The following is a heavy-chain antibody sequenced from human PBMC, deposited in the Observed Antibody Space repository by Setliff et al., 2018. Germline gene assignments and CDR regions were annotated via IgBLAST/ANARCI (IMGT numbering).Heavy chain of an antibody. CDR1: GGTFSSYG. V-gene: IGHV1-69*05. CDR3: AREGVDTRSSTDYRYYMNV. J-gene: IGHJ6*03. Sequence: SVKVSCKASGGTFSSYGVTWVRQAPGQGLEWMGGTIPIFGSTNYAQQFQGRVTIITDESTSTAYMELTSLRTEDTAVYYCAREGVDTRSSTDYRYYMNVWGKGTTVTVSS. D-gene: IGHD5-18*01. CDR2: TIPIFGST.